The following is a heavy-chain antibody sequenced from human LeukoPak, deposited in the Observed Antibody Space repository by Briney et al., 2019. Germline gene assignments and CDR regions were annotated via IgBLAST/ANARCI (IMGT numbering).Heavy chain of an antibody. CDR2: ISSNGGST. J-gene: IGHJ4*02. V-gene: IGHV3-64*01. Sequence: GGSLRLSCAASGFTFSSYAMHWVRQAPGKGLEYVSAISSNGGSTYYANSVKGRFTISRDNSKNTLYLQMGSLRAEDTAVYYCARVVYSSGWPFDYWGQGTLVTVSS. D-gene: IGHD6-19*01. CDR3: ARVVYSSGWPFDY. CDR1: GFTFSSYA.